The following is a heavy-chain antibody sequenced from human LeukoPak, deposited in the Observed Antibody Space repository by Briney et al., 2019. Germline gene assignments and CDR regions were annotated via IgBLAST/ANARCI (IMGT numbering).Heavy chain of an antibody. Sequence: GGSLRPSCLASGFTFNTYAMNWVRQAPGGGLEWVAALNGDRSHIYHADSVMGRFTISRDNVKNSLYLQMNSLRADDTAVYYCTRDLYSIYAKWGQGTLVTVSS. J-gene: IGHJ4*02. V-gene: IGHV3-21*04. D-gene: IGHD5/OR15-5a*01. CDR3: TRDLYSIYAK. CDR2: LNGDRSHI. CDR1: GFTFNTYA.